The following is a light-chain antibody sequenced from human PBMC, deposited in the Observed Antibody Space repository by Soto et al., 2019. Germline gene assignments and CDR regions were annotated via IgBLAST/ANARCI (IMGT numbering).Light chain of an antibody. V-gene: IGKV4-1*01. Sequence: DIVMTQSPDSLAVSLGERATINCKSSQSVLYSSNNKNYLAWYQQKPGQPPKLLIYWASTRESGAPDRFSGSGSGTDFTLTICSLQAEDVAVYYCQQYYSTPPTFGQGTKLEIK. CDR2: WAS. CDR3: QQYYSTPPT. CDR1: QSVLYSSNNKNY. J-gene: IGKJ2*01.